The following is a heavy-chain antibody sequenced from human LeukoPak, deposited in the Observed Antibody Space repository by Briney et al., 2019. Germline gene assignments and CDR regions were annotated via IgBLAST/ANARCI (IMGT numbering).Heavy chain of an antibody. D-gene: IGHD1-26*01. Sequence: QAGGSLRLSCAASGFTVSSNYMSWVRQAPGKGLEWVSIIYSDGSTFYADSVKGRFTISRDNSKNTLYLQMNSLRAEDTAVYYCARGGSYLSAFDIWGQGTMVTVSS. CDR2: IYSDGST. CDR1: GFTVSSNY. V-gene: IGHV3-53*01. J-gene: IGHJ3*02. CDR3: ARGGSYLSAFDI.